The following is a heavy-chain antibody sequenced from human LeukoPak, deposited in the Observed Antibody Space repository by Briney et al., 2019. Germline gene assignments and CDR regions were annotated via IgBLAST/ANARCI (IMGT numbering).Heavy chain of an antibody. D-gene: IGHD3-16*02. CDR3: ARYVWGSYPTFEDY. CDR2: ISYSGST. Sequence: PSETLSLTCTVSGGSISSYYWSWIRQHPGKGLEWMGHISYSGSTNYNPSLKSRVTISVDTSKNQFSLKLSSVTAADTAVYYCARYVWGSYPTFEDYWGQGTLVTVSS. CDR1: GGSISSYY. J-gene: IGHJ4*02. V-gene: IGHV4-59*01.